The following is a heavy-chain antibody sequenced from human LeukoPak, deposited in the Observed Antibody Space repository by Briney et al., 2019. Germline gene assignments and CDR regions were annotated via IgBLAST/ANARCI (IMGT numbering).Heavy chain of an antibody. V-gene: IGHV3-23*01. CDR2: VSYTGGMT. CDR3: AKDGRSDLGDHHEYFDY. J-gene: IGHJ4*02. D-gene: IGHD4-17*01. Sequence: PGGSLRLSCAASGFPFSSYAMSWARQAPGKGLEWVSAVSYTGGMTYYADSVKGRFTISRDNSKNTLYLQMNGLRAEDTAVYYCAKDGRSDLGDHHEYFDYWGQGTLVTVSS. CDR1: GFPFSSYA.